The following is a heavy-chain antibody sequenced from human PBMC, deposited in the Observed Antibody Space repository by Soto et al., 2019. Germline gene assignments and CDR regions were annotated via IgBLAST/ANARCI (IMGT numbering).Heavy chain of an antibody. D-gene: IGHD3-3*01. J-gene: IGHJ3*02. V-gene: IGHV4-39*01. Sequence: SETLSLTCTVSGGSISSSSYYWGWIHQPPGKGLEWIGSIYYSGSTYYNPSLKSRVTISVDTSKNQFSLKLSSVTAADTAVYYCARTSITIFGVVIVRLGAFDIWGQGTMVTVSS. CDR3: ARTSITIFGVVIVRLGAFDI. CDR1: GGSISSSSYY. CDR2: IYYSGST.